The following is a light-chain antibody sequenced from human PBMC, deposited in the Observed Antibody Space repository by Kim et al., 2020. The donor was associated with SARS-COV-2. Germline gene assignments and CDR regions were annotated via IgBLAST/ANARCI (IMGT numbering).Light chain of an antibody. CDR1: NIGSKN. CDR3: QVWDSSTAV. Sequence: VALGQTARIACGGNNIGSKNVHWYQQKPGQAPVLVIYRDSNRPSGIPERFSGSNSGNTATLTISRAQAGDEADYYCQVWDSSTAVFGGGTQLTVL. J-gene: IGLJ3*02. CDR2: RDS. V-gene: IGLV3-9*01.